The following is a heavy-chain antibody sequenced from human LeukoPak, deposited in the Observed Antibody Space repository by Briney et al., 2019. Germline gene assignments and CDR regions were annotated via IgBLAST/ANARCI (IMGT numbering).Heavy chain of an antibody. CDR2: INWNGGST. D-gene: IGHD4-17*01. J-gene: IGHJ4*02. V-gene: IGHV3-20*04. CDR1: GFTFDDYA. Sequence: PGGSLRLSCVASGFTFDDYAMSWVRQVPGKGLEWVSGINWNGGSTGYADSMKGRFTISRDNAKNSLCLQMNSLRAEDTALYFCATDLTYGDPFYWGQGTLVTVSP. CDR3: ATDLTYGDPFY.